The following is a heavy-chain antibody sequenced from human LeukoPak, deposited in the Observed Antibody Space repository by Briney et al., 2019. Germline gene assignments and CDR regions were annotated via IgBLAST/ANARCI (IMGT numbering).Heavy chain of an antibody. Sequence: ASVKVSCKASGYTFTSYDINWVRQATGQGLEWMGWMDPNSGNTGYAQKFQGRVTMTRNTSISTAYMELSSLRSEDTAVYYCARVLYGSGSPPGAWGQGTLVTVSS. CDR2: MDPNSGNT. CDR3: ARVLYGSGSPPGA. D-gene: IGHD3-10*01. V-gene: IGHV1-8*01. CDR1: GYTFTSYD. J-gene: IGHJ5*02.